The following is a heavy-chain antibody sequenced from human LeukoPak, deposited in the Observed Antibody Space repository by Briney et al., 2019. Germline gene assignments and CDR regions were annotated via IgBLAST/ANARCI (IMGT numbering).Heavy chain of an antibody. V-gene: IGHV3-21*01. D-gene: IGHD6-13*01. CDR2: ISRRSTYI. CDR3: ARALSGYSSSWPFDP. CDR1: GFTFSNYN. Sequence: GGSLRLSCAASGFTFSNYNIIWIRQAPGKGLEWVSSISRRSTYIFYADSVKGRFTISRDNSKNTLYLQMNSLRAEDTAVYYCARALSGYSSSWPFDPWGQGTLVTVSS. J-gene: IGHJ5*02.